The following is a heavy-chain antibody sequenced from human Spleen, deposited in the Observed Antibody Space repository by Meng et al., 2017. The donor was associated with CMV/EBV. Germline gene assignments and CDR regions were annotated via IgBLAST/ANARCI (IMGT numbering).Heavy chain of an antibody. D-gene: IGHD5-18*01. CDR3: ARISGYSYGPFDF. CDR1: GDSFTNYW. J-gene: IGHJ4*02. Sequence: CKGAGDSFTNYWIGWVRQMPGKGLEWMGIIYPGDSDTRYSPSFQGQVTISADKSISTAYLQWSGLRASDTAMYYCARISGYSYGPFDFWGQGTLVTVSS. CDR2: IYPGDSDT. V-gene: IGHV5-51*01.